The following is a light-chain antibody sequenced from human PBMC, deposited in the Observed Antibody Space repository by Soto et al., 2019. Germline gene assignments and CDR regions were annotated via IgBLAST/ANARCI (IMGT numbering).Light chain of an antibody. J-gene: IGKJ1*01. CDR3: QHCDSSWT. Sequence: DIQMTQSPSTLSASVGDRVTITCRASQSISTWLAWYQQKPGKAPKVLIYKASSLESGVPSRFSGSGSGTEFTLTISSLQTDDSATYYCQHCDSSWTFDQGTKVEIK. CDR2: KAS. CDR1: QSISTW. V-gene: IGKV1-5*03.